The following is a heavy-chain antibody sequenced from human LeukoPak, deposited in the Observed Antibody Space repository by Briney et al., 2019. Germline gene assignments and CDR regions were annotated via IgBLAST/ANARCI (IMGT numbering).Heavy chain of an antibody. V-gene: IGHV3-21*01. CDR3: ARVCISNSCPTLDY. CDR1: GFTFSSYS. CDR2: ISSSSSYI. Sequence: GGSLRLSCAASGFTFSSYSMNWVRQAPGKGLEWVSSISSSSSYIFYADSVKGRFTISRDNAKNSLYLQMNSLRAEDTAVYYCARVCISNSCPTLDYWGQGTLVSVSS. J-gene: IGHJ4*02. D-gene: IGHD2-2*01.